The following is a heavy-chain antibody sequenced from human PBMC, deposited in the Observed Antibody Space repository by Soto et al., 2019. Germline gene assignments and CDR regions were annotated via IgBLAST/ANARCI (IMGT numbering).Heavy chain of an antibody. CDR3: ARHPWATGDSDY. Sequence: QVQLVQSGAEVKKPGASVKVSCKASGYTFTSYYMHWVRQAPGQGLEWMGIINPSGGSTSYAQKYEGGVTMIRATSTSTVYVERSSLRSEDTAVYYGARHPWATGDSDYWGQGTLVTVSS. V-gene: IGHV1-46*03. CDR2: INPSGGST. J-gene: IGHJ4*02. D-gene: IGHD7-27*01. CDR1: GYTFTSYY.